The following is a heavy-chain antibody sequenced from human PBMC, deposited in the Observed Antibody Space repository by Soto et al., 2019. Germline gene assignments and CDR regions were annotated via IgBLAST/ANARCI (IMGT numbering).Heavy chain of an antibody. J-gene: IGHJ4*02. CDR1: GFTFSTYA. Sequence: EVQLLESGGGLVQPGGSLRLSCAASGFTFSTYAMSWVRQAPGKGLEWVSVISGRGTSTYYADSVKGRFTICRDNSKNTMYLQMNSLRAEDTAVYDCANLGGRDYAAYYSDYWGQGSLVTVSS. CDR3: ANLGGRDYAAYYSDY. CDR2: ISGRGTST. V-gene: IGHV3-23*01. D-gene: IGHD3-16*01.